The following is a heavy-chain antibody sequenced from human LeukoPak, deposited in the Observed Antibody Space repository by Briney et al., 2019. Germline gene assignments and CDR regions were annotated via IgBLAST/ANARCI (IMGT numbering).Heavy chain of an antibody. CDR2: IYYSGST. J-gene: IGHJ4*02. Sequence: SETLSLTCTVSGGSMSSYYWSWIRQPPGKGLEWIWYIYYSGSTKYNPSLKSRVTITVDTSKNQFSLKLSSVTDADTAVYYCARGARAGYNLEPFDYWGQGTLVTVSS. V-gene: IGHV4-59*08. D-gene: IGHD5-24*01. CDR1: GGSMSSYY. CDR3: ARGARAGYNLEPFDY.